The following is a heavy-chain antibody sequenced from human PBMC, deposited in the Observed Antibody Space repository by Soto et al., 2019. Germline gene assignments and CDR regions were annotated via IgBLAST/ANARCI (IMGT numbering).Heavy chain of an antibody. V-gene: IGHV1-69*13. D-gene: IGHD6-6*01. CDR3: ARPIPSNYAYYGMDV. J-gene: IGHJ6*02. Sequence: GASVKVSCKASGGTFSSYAISWVRQAPGQGLEWMGGIIPIFGTANYAQKFQGRVTITADESTSTAYMELSSLRSEDTAVYYCARPIPSNYAYYGMDVWGQGTTVTVSS. CDR2: IIPIFGTA. CDR1: GGTFSSYA.